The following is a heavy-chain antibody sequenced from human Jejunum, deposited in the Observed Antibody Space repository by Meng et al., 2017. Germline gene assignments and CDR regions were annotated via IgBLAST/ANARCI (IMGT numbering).Heavy chain of an antibody. J-gene: IGHJ5*02. CDR2: IRSESAGGAT. CDR1: GITVTNAW. CDR3: TTLSS. V-gene: IGHV3-15*01. Sequence: GESLKISSAASGITVTNAWMFWVRQAPGKGLEWVGRIRSESAGGATNYPAPVTGRFTVSRDGSKNLLYLQMNSLKTEDTGVYYCTTLSSWGQGTLVTGSS.